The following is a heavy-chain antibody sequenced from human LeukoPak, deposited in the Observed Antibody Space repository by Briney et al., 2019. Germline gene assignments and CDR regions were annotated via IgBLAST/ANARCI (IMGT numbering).Heavy chain of an antibody. J-gene: IGHJ4*02. Sequence: GGSLTLSCAASDFNFITYAMSWVRPAPGKGLEWVSTISGGGDVTFYADSVKGRFTISRDNSKNTLYLQMNSLRVEDTAVYYCARDSSMLRGPLVIYYFDFWGQGTLVTVSS. CDR3: ARDSSMLRGPLVIYYFDF. V-gene: IGHV3-23*01. CDR2: ISGGGDVT. D-gene: IGHD3-10*01. CDR1: DFNFITYA.